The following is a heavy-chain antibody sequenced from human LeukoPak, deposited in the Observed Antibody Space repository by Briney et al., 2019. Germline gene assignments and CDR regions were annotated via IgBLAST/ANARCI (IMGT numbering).Heavy chain of an antibody. CDR3: ARATIEGYPSDY. V-gene: IGHV4-59*13. CDR1: GGSISSYY. D-gene: IGHD1-1*01. CDR2: IYYSGST. J-gene: IGHJ4*02. Sequence: SETLSLTCTDSGGSISSYYWSWIRQPPGKGLEWIGYIYYSGSTNYNPSLKSRVTISVDTSKNQFSLKLSSVTAADTAVYYCARATIEGYPSDYWGQGTLVTVSS.